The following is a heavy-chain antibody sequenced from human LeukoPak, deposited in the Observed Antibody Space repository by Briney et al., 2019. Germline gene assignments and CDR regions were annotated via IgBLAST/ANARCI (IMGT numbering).Heavy chain of an antibody. V-gene: IGHV4-4*09. CDR3: ARHDPAQGYYFDY. Sequence: RASETPSLTCTVAGGSISSYYWSWIRQPPGEGLEWIGYIYTSGSTNYNPSLKSRVTISVDTSKNQFSLKLSSVTAADTAVYYWARHDPAQGYYFDYWGQGTLVTVSS. J-gene: IGHJ4*02. CDR2: IYTSGST. CDR1: GGSISSYY.